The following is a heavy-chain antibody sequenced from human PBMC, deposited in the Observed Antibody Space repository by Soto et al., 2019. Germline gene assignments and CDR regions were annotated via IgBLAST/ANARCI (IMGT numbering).Heavy chain of an antibody. J-gene: IGHJ4*02. D-gene: IGHD2-21*02. V-gene: IGHV3-30-3*01. CDR3: AKAERTVVVPSINY. CDR1: GFTFSHYA. CDR2: ISFEGSNQ. Sequence: QVQLVESGGGVVQPGRSLSIYCAASGFTFSHYALHWVRQAPGKVLEWVALISFEGSNQLYADSVKGRFTITRDNSKHTQYLQMNRLRADATAVYYFAKAERTVVVPSINYWGQGTLVTVSS.